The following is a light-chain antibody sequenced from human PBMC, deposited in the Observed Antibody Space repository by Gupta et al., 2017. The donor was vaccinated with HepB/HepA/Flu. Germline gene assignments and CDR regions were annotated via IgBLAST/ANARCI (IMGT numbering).Light chain of an antibody. CDR3: CSYAGSSTFWV. J-gene: IGLJ3*02. Sequence: QSALTQPASVSVSPGQSITISCTGTSSDVGSYNLVSWYQQHPGKAPKLMIYEVSKRPSGVSNRFSGSKSGNTASLTISGLQAEDEADYCCCSYAGSSTFWVFGGGTKLTVL. V-gene: IGLV2-23*02. CDR2: EVS. CDR1: SSDVGSYNL.